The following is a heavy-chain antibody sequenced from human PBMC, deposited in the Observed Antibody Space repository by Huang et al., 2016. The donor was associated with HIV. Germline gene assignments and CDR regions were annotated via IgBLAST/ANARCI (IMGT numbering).Heavy chain of an antibody. CDR1: GYSFSNYA. J-gene: IGHJ5*02. CDR3: ARDARERRDPWVKYSWFDP. CDR2: IRTDPGTS. Sequence: QVVLVQSGSELKKPGASVKVSCKASGYSFSNYALNWVRQAPGQGLECMGSIRTDPGTSTYARGVAGRFVFSLDTSVNTAYLQISSLKTEYTALYYCARDARERRDPWVKYSWFDPWGQGTLVTVSS. D-gene: IGHD2-21*01. V-gene: IGHV7-4-1*02.